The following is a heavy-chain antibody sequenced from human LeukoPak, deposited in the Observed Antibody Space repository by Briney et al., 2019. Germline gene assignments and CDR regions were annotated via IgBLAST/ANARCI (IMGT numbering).Heavy chain of an antibody. D-gene: IGHD6-19*01. CDR3: ARSPSPYSSGWYFDY. V-gene: IGHV6-1*01. CDR1: GDSVSINSAA. CDR2: TYQRSKWYN. Sequence: SQTPSLTCAISGDSVSINSAAWNWIRQSPSRGLEWLGRTYQRSKWYNDYAVSVKSRITINPDISKNQFSLQLNSVTPEDTAVYYCARSPSPYSSGWYFDYWGQGTLVTVSS. J-gene: IGHJ4*02.